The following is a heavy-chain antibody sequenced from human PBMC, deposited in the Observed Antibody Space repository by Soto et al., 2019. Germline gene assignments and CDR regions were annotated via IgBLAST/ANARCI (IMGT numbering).Heavy chain of an antibody. V-gene: IGHV3-49*04. CDR2: IRNQTYSETT. CDR1: VLTFGNYA. J-gene: IGHJ4*02. Sequence: VQLVESGGDLVQPGRSLKLSCTASVLTFGNYAINWVRQAPGKGLEWVGLIRNQTYSETTQYAPSLKGRFTISRDDSNSIAYLQMSSLQVDDSAVYYCTSAESPDMSYFFDSWGQGVLVTVSS. CDR3: TSAESPDMSYFFDS.